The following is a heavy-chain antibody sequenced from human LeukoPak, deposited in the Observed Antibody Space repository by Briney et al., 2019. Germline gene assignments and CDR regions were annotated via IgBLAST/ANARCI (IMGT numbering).Heavy chain of an antibody. J-gene: IGHJ4*02. V-gene: IGHV3-48*01. D-gene: IGHD6-19*01. Sequence: GGSLRLSCAASGFTFSSYSMNWVRQAPGKGLEWVSYISSSSSTIYYADSVKGRFTISRDNAKNSLYLQMNSLRAEDTAVYYCAKHQIAVAGKNFDYWGQGTLVTVSS. CDR3: AKHQIAVAGKNFDY. CDR2: ISSSSSTI. CDR1: GFTFSSYS.